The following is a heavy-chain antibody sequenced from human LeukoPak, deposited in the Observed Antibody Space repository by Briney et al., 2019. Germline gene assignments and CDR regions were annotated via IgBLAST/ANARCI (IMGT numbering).Heavy chain of an antibody. Sequence: PSETLSLTCTVSGGSISSYYWSWIRQPPGKGLEWLGYIYYSGSTNYNPSLKSRVTISVDTSKNQFSLKLSSVTAADTAVYYCARATNYYGSGSPPAPYYYYYYMDVWGKGTTVTVSS. CDR2: IYYSGST. D-gene: IGHD3-10*01. V-gene: IGHV4-59*01. CDR1: GGSISSYY. CDR3: ARATNYYGSGSPPAPYYYYYYMDV. J-gene: IGHJ6*03.